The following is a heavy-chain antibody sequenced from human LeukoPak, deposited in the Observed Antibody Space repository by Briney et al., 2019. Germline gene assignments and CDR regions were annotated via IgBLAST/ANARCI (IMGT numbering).Heavy chain of an antibody. V-gene: IGHV1-24*01. CDR3: APFGGP. CDR2: FDPEYDEI. D-gene: IGHD3-3*01. Sequence: GATVKVSCKVSGYNLNELPMHWVRQTPGKGLEWMGGFDPEYDEIIYSQRFQGRLTLTEDTTTDTAYMELSSLTSEDSAVYYCAPFGGPWGQGTLLIVSS. CDR1: GYNLNELP. J-gene: IGHJ5*02.